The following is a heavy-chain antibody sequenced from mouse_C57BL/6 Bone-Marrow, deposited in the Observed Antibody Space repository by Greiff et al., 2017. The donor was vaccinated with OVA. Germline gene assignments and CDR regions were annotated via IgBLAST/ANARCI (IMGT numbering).Heavy chain of an antibody. D-gene: IGHD1-1*01. V-gene: IGHV3-6*01. Sequence: EVQLQESGPGLVKPSQSLSLTCSVTGYSITSGYYWNWIRQFPGNKLEWMGYISYDGSNNYNPSLKNRISITRDTSKNQFFLKLNSVTTEDTATYYCARGPLDYYGSSYYFDYWGQGTTLTVSS. CDR1: GYSITSGYY. J-gene: IGHJ2*01. CDR3: ARGPLDYYGSSYYFDY. CDR2: ISYDGSN.